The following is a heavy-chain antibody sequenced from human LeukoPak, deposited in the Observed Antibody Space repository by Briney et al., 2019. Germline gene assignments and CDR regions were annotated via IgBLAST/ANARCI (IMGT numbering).Heavy chain of an antibody. Sequence: PSETLSLTCTVSGGSISSYYWSWIRQPPGKGLEWIGYIYYSGSTNYNPSLKSRVTISVDTSKNQFSLKLSSVTAADTAVYYCARKGPSTIGTFFDYWGQGTLVTVSS. CDR2: IYYSGST. V-gene: IGHV4-59*01. D-gene: IGHD5/OR15-5a*01. CDR3: ARKGPSTIGTFFDY. J-gene: IGHJ4*02. CDR1: GGSISSYY.